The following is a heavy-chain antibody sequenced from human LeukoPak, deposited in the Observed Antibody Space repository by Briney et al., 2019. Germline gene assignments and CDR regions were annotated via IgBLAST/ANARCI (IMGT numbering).Heavy chain of an antibody. D-gene: IGHD6-13*01. CDR1: GGSFSGYY. CDR2: INHSGST. V-gene: IGHV4-34*01. Sequence: SETLSLTCAVYGGSFSGYYWSWIRQPPGKGLEWIGEINHSGSTNYNPSLKSRVTISVDTSKNQFSLKLSSVTAADTAVYYCARPRIAAAGPANWYFDLWGRGTLVTVSS. CDR3: ARPRIAAAGPANWYFDL. J-gene: IGHJ2*01.